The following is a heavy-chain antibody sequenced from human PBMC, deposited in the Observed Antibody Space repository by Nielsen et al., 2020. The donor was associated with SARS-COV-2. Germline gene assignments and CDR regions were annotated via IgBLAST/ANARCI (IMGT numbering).Heavy chain of an antibody. J-gene: IGHJ4*02. V-gene: IGHV7-4-1*02. CDR3: SRGSNGYDTSCFDY. CDR1: GYTFTNYA. D-gene: IGHD3-22*01. CDR2: INTNTGHP. Sequence: ASVKVSCKASGYTFTNYAMNWVRQAPGQGLEWMGWINTNTGHPMYAQGFTGRFVFSLDTPVSTAYLQITSLKAEDTAVYYCSRGSNGYDTSCFDYWGQGTLATVSS.